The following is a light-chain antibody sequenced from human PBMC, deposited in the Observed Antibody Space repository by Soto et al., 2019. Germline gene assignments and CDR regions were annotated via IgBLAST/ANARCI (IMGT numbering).Light chain of an antibody. CDR2: KVS. J-gene: IGKJ4*01. V-gene: IGKV2-30*01. CDR3: MQGTHWPLT. Sequence: DVELTQSPLSLPVTLGQPASISCRSSQSLVSSDGNTYLNWFQQRPGQPPRRLTYKVSNRDSGVPDRFSGSGSDTAFTLKISRLEAEDVGVYYCMQGTHWPLTFGGGTKVEIK. CDR1: QSLVSSDGNTY.